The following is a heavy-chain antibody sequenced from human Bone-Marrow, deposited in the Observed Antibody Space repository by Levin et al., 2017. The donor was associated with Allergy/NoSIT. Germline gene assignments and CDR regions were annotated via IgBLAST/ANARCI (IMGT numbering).Heavy chain of an antibody. D-gene: IGHD6-6*01. J-gene: IGHJ4*02. CDR3: AREVSSSSTYDY. V-gene: IGHV3-48*03. CDR1: GFTFSSYE. Sequence: PGGSLRLSCAASGFTFSSYEMNWVRQAPGKGLEWVSYISSSGSTIYYADSVKGRFTISRDNAKNSLYLQMNSLRAEDTAVYYCAREVSSSSTYDYWGQGTLVTVSS. CDR2: ISSSGSTI.